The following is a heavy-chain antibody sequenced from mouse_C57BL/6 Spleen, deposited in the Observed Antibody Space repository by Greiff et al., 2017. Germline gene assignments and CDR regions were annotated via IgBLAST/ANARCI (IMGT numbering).Heavy chain of an antibody. V-gene: IGHV1-53*01. CDR3: ARGITTVTPYWYFGV. J-gene: IGHJ1*03. CDR2: INPSNGGT. D-gene: IGHD1-1*01. Sequence: QVQLQQPGTELVKPGASVKLSCKASGYTFTSYWMHWVKQRPGQGLEWIGNINPSNGGTNYNEKFKSKATLTVDKSSSTAYMQLSSLTSEDSAVYYCARGITTVTPYWYFGVWGTGATVTVAS. CDR1: GYTFTSYW.